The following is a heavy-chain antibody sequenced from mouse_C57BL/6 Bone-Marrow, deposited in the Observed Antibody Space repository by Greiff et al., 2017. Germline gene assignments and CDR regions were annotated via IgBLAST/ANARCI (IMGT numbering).Heavy chain of an antibody. Sequence: QVQLKESGAELVKPGASVKISCKASGYAFSSYWMNWVKQRPGKGLEWIGQIYPGDGDTNYNGKFKGKATLTADKSSSTAYMQLSSLTSEDSAVYFCARGGNYYENLDYWGQGTTLTVSS. CDR2: IYPGDGDT. J-gene: IGHJ2*01. CDR1: GYAFSSYW. CDR3: ARGGNYYENLDY. V-gene: IGHV1-80*01. D-gene: IGHD2-4*01.